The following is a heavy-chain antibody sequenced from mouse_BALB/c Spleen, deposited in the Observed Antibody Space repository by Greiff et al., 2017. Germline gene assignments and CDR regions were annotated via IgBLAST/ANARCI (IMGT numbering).Heavy chain of an antibody. CDR1: GFTFSSYY. CDR3: ARQKLNLYDAMDY. J-gene: IGHJ4*01. Sequence: EVKLVESGGGLVKLGGSLKLSCAASGFTFSSYYMSWVRQTPEKRLELVAAINSNGGSTYYPDTVKGRFTISRDNAKNTLYLQMSSLKSEDTALYYCARQKLNLYDAMDYWGKGTSVTVSS. CDR2: INSNGGST. D-gene: IGHD6-1*01. V-gene: IGHV5-6-2*01.